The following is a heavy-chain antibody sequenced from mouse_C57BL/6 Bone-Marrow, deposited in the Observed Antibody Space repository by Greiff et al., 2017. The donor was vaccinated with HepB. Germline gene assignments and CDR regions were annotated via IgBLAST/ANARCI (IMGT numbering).Heavy chain of an antibody. V-gene: IGHV5-17*01. D-gene: IGHD1-1*01. Sequence: DVKLVESGGGLVKPGGSLKLSCAASGFTFSDYGMHWVRQAPEKGLEWVAYISSGSSTIYYADTVKGRFTISRDNAKNTLFLQMTSLRSEDTAMYYCARQARYYYGSFYYAMDYWGQGTSVTVSS. J-gene: IGHJ4*01. CDR3: ARQARYYYGSFYYAMDY. CDR2: ISSGSSTI. CDR1: GFTFSDYG.